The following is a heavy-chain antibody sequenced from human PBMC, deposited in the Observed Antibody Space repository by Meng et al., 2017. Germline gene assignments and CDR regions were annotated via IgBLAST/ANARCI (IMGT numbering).Heavy chain of an antibody. CDR3: AHSYRGLVAAAGTVPFDY. CDR1: GGSVSSGSYY. J-gene: IGHJ4*02. V-gene: IGHV4-61*01. Sequence: GSLRLSCTVSGGSVSSGSYYWSWIRQPPGKGLEWIGYIYYSGSTNYNPSLKSRVTISVDTSKNQFSLKLSSVTAADTAVYYCAHSYRGLVAAAGTVPFDYWGQGTLVTVSS. D-gene: IGHD6-13*01. CDR2: IYYSGST.